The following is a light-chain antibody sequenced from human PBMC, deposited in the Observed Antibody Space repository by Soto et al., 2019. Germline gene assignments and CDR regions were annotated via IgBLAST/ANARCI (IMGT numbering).Light chain of an antibody. CDR3: SSYAGTKTLI. CDR1: ITDIGTYYY. Sequence: QSALTHPPSASWSPGQSVTISCTGTITDIGTYYYVSWYQQHPGKAPKLIIYEVSERPSGVPDRFSGSKSGNTASLTVSGLQAEDEAAYYCSSYAGTKTLIFGGGTKVTVL. V-gene: IGLV2-8*01. J-gene: IGLJ2*01. CDR2: EVS.